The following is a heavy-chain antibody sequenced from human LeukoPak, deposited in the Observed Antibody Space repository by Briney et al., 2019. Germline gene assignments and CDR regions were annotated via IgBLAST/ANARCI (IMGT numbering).Heavy chain of an antibody. CDR2: FGSDLSFR. CDR3: TRDMIRGVINY. Sequence: GGSLRLSCAGSGFTFSHYSMNWVRQTPGKGLEWVASFGSDLSFRSYADSVKGRFTISRDNAKNRLYLQMNSLRAEDTAVYYCTRDMIRGVINYWGQGTLVTVSS. V-gene: IGHV3-21*01. J-gene: IGHJ4*02. D-gene: IGHD3-10*01. CDR1: GFTFSHYS.